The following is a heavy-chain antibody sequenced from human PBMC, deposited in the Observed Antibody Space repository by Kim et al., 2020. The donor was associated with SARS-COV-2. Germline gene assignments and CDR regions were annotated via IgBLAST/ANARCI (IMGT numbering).Heavy chain of an antibody. CDR2: IWYDGSHT. CDR3: ARDLTGSIDY. V-gene: IGHV3-33*01. J-gene: IGHJ4*02. Sequence: GGSLRLSCAASGFTFSTFVMHWVRQAPGKGLESVALIWYDGSHTYHADSVKGRFTISRDNSKNTLYLQLNSLRADDTAVYYCARDLTGSIDYWGQGTLVTVSS. CDR1: GFTFSTFV. D-gene: IGHD1-1*01.